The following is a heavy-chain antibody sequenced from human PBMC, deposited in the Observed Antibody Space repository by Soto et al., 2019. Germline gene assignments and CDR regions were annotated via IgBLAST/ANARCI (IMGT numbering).Heavy chain of an antibody. D-gene: IGHD2-2*01. CDR2: ISAYNGNT. Sequence: SVKVSCKASGYTFTSYGISWVRQAPVQGLEWMGWISAYNGNTNYAQKLQGRVTMTTDTSTSTAYMELRSSVTAADTAVYYCARDRVVVVPAADYYYYGMDVWGQGTTVTVSS. CDR1: GYTFTSYG. J-gene: IGHJ6*02. V-gene: IGHV1-18*04. CDR3: ARDRVVVVPAADYYYYGMDV.